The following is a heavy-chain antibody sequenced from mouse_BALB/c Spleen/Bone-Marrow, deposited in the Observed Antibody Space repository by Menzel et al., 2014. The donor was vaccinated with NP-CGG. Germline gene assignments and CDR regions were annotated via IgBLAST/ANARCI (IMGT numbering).Heavy chain of an antibody. J-gene: IGHJ2*01. CDR2: IFPGDGDT. CDR1: GYAFSNYW. Sequence: VKPMESGAELVRPGSSVKISCKASGYAFSNYWMNWVKQRPGQGLEWIGQIFPGDGDTNYNGKFKGKATLTADKSSSTAYMQLNSLTSEDSAVYFCARSNYGYDVYFDYWGLGTTLTVSS. D-gene: IGHD2-2*01. CDR3: ARSNYGYDVYFDY. V-gene: IGHV1-80*01.